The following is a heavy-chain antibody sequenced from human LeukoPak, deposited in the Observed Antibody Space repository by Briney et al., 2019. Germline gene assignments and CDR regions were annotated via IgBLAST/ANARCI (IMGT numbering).Heavy chain of an antibody. V-gene: IGHV3-53*01. Sequence: ESGGSLRLSCAASGFTVSSNYMSWVRQAPGKGLEWVSVIYSGGSTYYADSVKGRFTISRDNSKNTLYLQMNSLRAEDTAVYYCARDRGDYVTPRYFDYWGQGTLVTVSS. CDR1: GFTVSSNY. D-gene: IGHD4-17*01. J-gene: IGHJ4*02. CDR3: ARDRGDYVTPRYFDY. CDR2: IYSGGST.